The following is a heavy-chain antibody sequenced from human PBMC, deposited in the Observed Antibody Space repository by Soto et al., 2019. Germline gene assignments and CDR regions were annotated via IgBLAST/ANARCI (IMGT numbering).Heavy chain of an antibody. Sequence: GGSLRLSCAASGFTFSSYEVNWVRQAPGKGLEWVSYISSSGSTIYYADSVKGRFTISRDNAKNSLYLQMNSLRAEDTAVYYWARGGEGRITIFGVVIRYLDFWGQGTLVTVSS. V-gene: IGHV3-48*03. CDR1: GFTFSSYE. D-gene: IGHD3-3*01. J-gene: IGHJ4*02. CDR2: ISSSGSTI. CDR3: ARGGEGRITIFGVVIRYLDF.